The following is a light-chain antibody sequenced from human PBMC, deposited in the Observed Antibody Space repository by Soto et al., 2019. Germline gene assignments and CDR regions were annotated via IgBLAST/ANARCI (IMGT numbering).Light chain of an antibody. CDR3: HQYSTSPT. CDR1: QTVSSSY. V-gene: IGKV3D-20*01. Sequence: EIVLTQSPATQSLSPGERATLSCGASQTVSSSYLAWYQQKPGLAPRLLIYDASSRATGIPDRFSGSGSGTDFTLTISRLEPEDFAVYYCHQYSTSPTCGGGTKVEIK. J-gene: IGKJ4*01. CDR2: DAS.